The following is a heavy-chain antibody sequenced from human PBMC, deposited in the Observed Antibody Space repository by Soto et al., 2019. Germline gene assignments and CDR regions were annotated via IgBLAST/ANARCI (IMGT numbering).Heavy chain of an antibody. CDR2: ISSSGNTV. J-gene: IGHJ3*01. CDR1: GFTFSDYY. D-gene: IGHD5-12*01. V-gene: IGHV3-11*01. Sequence: GGSLRLSCAASGFTFSDYYMSWIRQAPGKGLEWVAFISSSGNTVYYADSVQGRFTISRDNAKSSLYLQMNSLRAEDTAVYYCARSPSGYDDDFEVWGQGTMVTVSS. CDR3: ARSPSGYDDDFEV.